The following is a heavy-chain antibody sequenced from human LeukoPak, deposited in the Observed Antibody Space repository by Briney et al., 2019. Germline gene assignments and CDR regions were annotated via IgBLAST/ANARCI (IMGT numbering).Heavy chain of an antibody. J-gene: IGHJ4*02. Sequence: PGGSLRLSCAASGFTFSSYSMNWVRQAPGKGLEWIGEMYLSGTTHSNPSVKSRVTISIDKSKNQFSLKLSSVTAADTAVYYCARHGWELPGFDYWGQGTLVTVSS. CDR3: ARHGWELPGFDY. D-gene: IGHD1-26*01. CDR2: MYLSGTT. V-gene: IGHV4-4*02. CDR1: GFTFSSYS.